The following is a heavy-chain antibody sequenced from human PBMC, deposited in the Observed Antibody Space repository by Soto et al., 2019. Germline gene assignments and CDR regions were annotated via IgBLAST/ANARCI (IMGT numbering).Heavy chain of an antibody. CDR1: GGTFSTAA. CDR2: IMPILRTA. CDR3: ARDKDRPQVGGNYSYMIDA. Sequence: QVQVVQSGAEVKKPGSSVKVSCKASGGTFSTAAISWVRQAPGQGLEWMGGIMPILRTAVYAQKFQGRVTITADESTSTAYLESRTLRSEDTAVYYCARDKDRPQVGGNYSYMIDAWGQGTTVTVSS. D-gene: IGHD2-2*01. J-gene: IGHJ6*02. V-gene: IGHV1-69*11.